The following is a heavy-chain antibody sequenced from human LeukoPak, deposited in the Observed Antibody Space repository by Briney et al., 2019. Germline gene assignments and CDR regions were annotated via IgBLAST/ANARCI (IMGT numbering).Heavy chain of an antibody. CDR1: GYSISSSNW. J-gene: IGHJ5*02. V-gene: IGHV4-28*05. CDR2: IYYSGSI. Sequence: SETLSLTCAVSGYSISSSNWWGWIRQPPGKGLEWIGYIYYSGSIYYNPSLKSRVTMSVDTSKNQFSLKLSSVTAVDTAVYYCARRPGGWSGYYINWFDPWGQGTLVTVSS. CDR3: ARRPGGWSGYYINWFDP. D-gene: IGHD3-3*01.